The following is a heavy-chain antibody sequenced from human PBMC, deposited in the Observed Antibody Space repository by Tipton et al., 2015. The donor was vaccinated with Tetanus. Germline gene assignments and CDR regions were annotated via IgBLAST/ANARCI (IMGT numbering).Heavy chain of an antibody. V-gene: IGHV4-34*01. CDR2: INHSGST. Sequence: TLSLTCAVYGGPFSGYYWSWIRQPPGKGLEWIGEINHSGSTNYNPSLKSRVTISVDTSKNQFSLKLSSVTAADTAVYYCARGYYYGSGSYSGKYFQHWGQGTLVTVSS. CDR3: ARGYYYGSGSYSGKYFQH. CDR1: GGPFSGYY. J-gene: IGHJ1*01. D-gene: IGHD3-10*01.